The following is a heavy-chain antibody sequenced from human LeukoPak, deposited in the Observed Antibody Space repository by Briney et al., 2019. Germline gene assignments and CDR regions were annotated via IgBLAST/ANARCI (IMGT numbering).Heavy chain of an antibody. D-gene: IGHD4-23*01. CDR3: AKLPIY. J-gene: IGHJ4*02. Sequence: GGSLRLSCAASGFSVGSHYMTWVRQAPGQGLEWVTVSSTYYADSVEGRFTISRDNTKNTLYLQMNSLRPEDTAVYYCAKLPIYWGQGALVTVSS. V-gene: IGHV3-66*02. CDR1: GFSVGSHY. CDR2: SST.